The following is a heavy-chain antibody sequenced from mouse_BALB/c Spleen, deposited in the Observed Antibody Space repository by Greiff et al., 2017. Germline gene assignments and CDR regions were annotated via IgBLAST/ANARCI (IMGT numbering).Heavy chain of an antibody. Sequence: EVHLVESGGDLVKPGGSLKLSCAASGFTFSSYGMSWVRQTPDKRLEWVATISSGGSYTYYPDSVKGRFTISRDNAKNTLYLQMSSLKSEDTAMYYCARQKGYYAMDYWGQGTSVTVSS. CDR1: GFTFSSYG. CDR2: ISSGGSYT. J-gene: IGHJ4*01. CDR3: ARQKGYYAMDY. V-gene: IGHV5-6*01.